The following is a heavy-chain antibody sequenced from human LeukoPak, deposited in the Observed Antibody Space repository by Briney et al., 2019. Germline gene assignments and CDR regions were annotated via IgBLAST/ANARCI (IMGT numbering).Heavy chain of an antibody. V-gene: IGHV4-34*01. D-gene: IGHD5-18*01. J-gene: IGHJ4*02. CDR1: GGSFSGHY. CDR2: INHSGST. CDR3: ASIRGYSYGYHY. Sequence: SETLSLTCAVYGGSFSGHYRSWIRQPPGKGLEWIGEINHSGSTNYNPSLKSRVTISVDTSKNQFSLKLSSVTAADTAVYYCASIRGYSYGYHYWGQGTLVTVSS.